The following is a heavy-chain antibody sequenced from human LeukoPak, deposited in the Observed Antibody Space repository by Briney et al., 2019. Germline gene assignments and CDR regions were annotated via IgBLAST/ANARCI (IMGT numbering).Heavy chain of an antibody. V-gene: IGHV3-23*01. J-gene: IGHJ4*02. Sequence: GALRLSCAASGFTFSSYAMSWVRQAPGKGLEWVSAISGSGGSTYYADSVKGRFTISRDNSKNTLYLQMNSRRAEDTAVYYCAKDDSSGYIGYDYWGQGTLVTVSS. CDR1: GFTFSSYA. CDR3: AKDDSSGYIGYDY. D-gene: IGHD3-22*01. CDR2: ISGSGGST.